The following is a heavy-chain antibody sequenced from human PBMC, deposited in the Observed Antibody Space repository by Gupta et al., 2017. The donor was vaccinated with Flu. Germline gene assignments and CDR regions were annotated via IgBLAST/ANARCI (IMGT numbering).Heavy chain of an antibody. V-gene: IGHV3-9*01. J-gene: IGHJ4*02. D-gene: IGHD3-3*01. CDR3: AKGSFGALPPRYYFDY. Sequence: EVQLVESGGGLVQPGRSLRLSCAASGFTFDDYAMHWVRQAPGKGLEWVSGISWNSGSIGYADSVKGRFTISRDNAKNSLYLQMNSLRAEDTALYYCAKGSFGALPPRYYFDYWGQGTLVTVSS. CDR1: GFTFDDYA. CDR2: ISWNSGSI.